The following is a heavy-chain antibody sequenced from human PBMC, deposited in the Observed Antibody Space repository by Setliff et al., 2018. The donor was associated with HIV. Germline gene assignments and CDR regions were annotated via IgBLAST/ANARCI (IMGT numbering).Heavy chain of an antibody. CDR1: GGSFTDYY. Sequence: NPSETLSLTCAVFGGSFTDYYWIWIRQPPGKGLEWIGEINHSGSTHYNPSLKSRFIISVDTSKNQFSLKVNSMTAADTAVYYCARGARLLAAYSDRWDYFYMAVWGKGTTVTVS. D-gene: IGHD1-26*01. CDR3: ARGARLLAAYSDRWDYFYMAV. V-gene: IGHV4-34*01. J-gene: IGHJ6*03. CDR2: INHSGST.